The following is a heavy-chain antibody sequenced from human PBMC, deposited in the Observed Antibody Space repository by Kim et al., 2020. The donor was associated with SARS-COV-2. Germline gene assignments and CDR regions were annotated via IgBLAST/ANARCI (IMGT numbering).Heavy chain of an antibody. CDR2: ISYDGSNK. CDR3: AKAGYCSGGSCYYYYYG. Sequence: GGSLRLSCAASGFTFSSYGMHWVRQAPGKGLEWVAVISYDGSNKYYADSVKGRFTISRDNSKNTLYLQMNSLRAEDTAVYYCAKAGYCSGGSCYYYYYG. J-gene: IGHJ6*01. V-gene: IGHV3-30*18. CDR1: GFTFSSYG. D-gene: IGHD2-15*01.